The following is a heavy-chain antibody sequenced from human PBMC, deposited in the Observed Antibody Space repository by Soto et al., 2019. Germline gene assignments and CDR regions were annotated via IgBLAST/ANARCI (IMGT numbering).Heavy chain of an antibody. CDR2: ISYSGST. CDR3: ARHIYIVGRYLDP. D-gene: IGHD2-15*01. CDR1: GGSISSDSYY. Sequence: SETLSLTCTVSGGSISSDSYYWGWIRQSPEKGLEWIASISYSGSTYYNPTLKSRLIISVDTSKSQFSLKLSSVTAADTAVYYCARHIYIVGRYLDPWGQGTLVTLSS. J-gene: IGHJ5*02. V-gene: IGHV4-39*01.